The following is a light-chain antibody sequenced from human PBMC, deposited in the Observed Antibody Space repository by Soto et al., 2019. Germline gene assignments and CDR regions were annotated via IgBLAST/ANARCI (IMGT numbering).Light chain of an antibody. Sequence: EIVLTQSPGTLSLSPGERATLSCRASQSVSSTYLAWYQQNPGQAPRLLIYGASSRATGIPARFSGSGSGTDFTLTISRLEPEDFAVYFCQQYGSSSYTFGQGTKLAIK. CDR3: QQYGSSSYT. CDR2: GAS. CDR1: QSVSSTY. J-gene: IGKJ2*01. V-gene: IGKV3-20*01.